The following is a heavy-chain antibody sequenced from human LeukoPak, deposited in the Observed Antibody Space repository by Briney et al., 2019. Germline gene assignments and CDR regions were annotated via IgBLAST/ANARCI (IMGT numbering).Heavy chain of an antibody. CDR1: GLTFSVYE. Sequence: PGGSLRLSSAASGLTFSVYEINSVRQAPGKGLEWGSDICSSGSTIYYADSVKGGFTFSRDNAKNSLYLQMNSLRAEDTPVYYCEDFGITMIGGVWGKATTVTTSS. CDR3: EDFGITMIGGV. CDR2: ICSSGSTI. V-gene: IGHV3-48*03. D-gene: IGHD3-10*02. J-gene: IGHJ6*04.